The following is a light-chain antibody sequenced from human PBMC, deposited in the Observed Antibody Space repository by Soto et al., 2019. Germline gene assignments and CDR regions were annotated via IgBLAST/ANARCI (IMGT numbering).Light chain of an antibody. CDR3: EKYNSAPLA. CDR2: ATS. J-gene: IGKJ4*01. Sequence: DVQMTQSPSSLSAFVGDRVTITCRASQGIAPYLAWFQQKPGKVTKLLIYATSTFQSGVPSRFRGSGSGTDFTLTINSLQPEDVGTDYSEKYNSAPLAFGGAPKVEIK. CDR1: QGIAPY. V-gene: IGKV1-27*01.